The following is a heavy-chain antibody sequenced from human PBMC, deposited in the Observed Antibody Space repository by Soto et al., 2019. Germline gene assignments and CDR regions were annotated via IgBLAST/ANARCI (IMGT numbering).Heavy chain of an antibody. Sequence: GGSLRLSCAASGFTFSSYAMSWVRQAPGKGLEWVSAISGSGGSTYYADSVKGRFTISRDKSKNTLYLQMNSLRAEDTAVYYCAKEGDDNPTVVTPPAFDIWGQGTMVTVSS. CDR3: AKEGDDNPTVVTPPAFDI. CDR1: GFTFSSYA. V-gene: IGHV3-23*01. J-gene: IGHJ3*02. D-gene: IGHD4-17*01. CDR2: ISGSGGST.